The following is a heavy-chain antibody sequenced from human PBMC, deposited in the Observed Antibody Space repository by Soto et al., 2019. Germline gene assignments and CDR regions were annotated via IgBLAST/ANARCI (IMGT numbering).Heavy chain of an antibody. CDR3: ARILPIAARPSFLDY. J-gene: IGHJ4*02. CDR1: GGSISSSSYY. D-gene: IGHD6-6*01. CDR2: IYYSGST. Sequence: SETLSLTCTVSGGSISSSSYYWGWIRQPPGKGLEWIGSIYYSGSTYYNPSLKSRVTISVDTSKIQFSLKLSSVTAADTAVYYCARILPIAARPSFLDYWGQGTLVTVSS. V-gene: IGHV4-39*01.